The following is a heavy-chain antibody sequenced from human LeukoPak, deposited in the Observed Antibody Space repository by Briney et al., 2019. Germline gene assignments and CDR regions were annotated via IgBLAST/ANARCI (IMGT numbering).Heavy chain of an antibody. CDR1: GYTFTGYY. D-gene: IGHD2-15*01. V-gene: IGHV1-2*02. CDR3: ARPLKVVAATPGGY. J-gene: IGHJ4*02. Sequence: GASVKVSCKASGYTFTGYYMHWVRQAPGQGLEWMGWINPNSGGTNYAQKFQGRVTMTRDTSISTAYMELSRLRSDDTAVYYCARPLKVVAATPGGYWGQGTLVTVSS. CDR2: INPNSGGT.